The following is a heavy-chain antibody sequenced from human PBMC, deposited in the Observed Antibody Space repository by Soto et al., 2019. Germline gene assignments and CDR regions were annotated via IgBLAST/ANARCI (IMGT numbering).Heavy chain of an antibody. J-gene: IGHJ4*02. CDR2: ISGSGGST. CDR3: AKDFMITFGGVIAHGPFDY. D-gene: IGHD3-16*02. CDR1: GFTFSSYA. V-gene: IGHV3-23*01. Sequence: GGSLRLSCAASGFTFSSYAMSWVRQAPGKGLEWVSAISGSGGSTYYADSVKGRFTISRDSSKNTLYLQMNSLRAEDTAVYYCAKDFMITFGGVIAHGPFDYWGQGTPVTVSS.